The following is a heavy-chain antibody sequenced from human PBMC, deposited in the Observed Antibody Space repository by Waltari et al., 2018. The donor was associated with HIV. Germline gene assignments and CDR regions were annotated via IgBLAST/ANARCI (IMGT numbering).Heavy chain of an antibody. CDR2: IYSGGST. CDR1: GFTVSTYY. J-gene: IGHJ6*02. CDR3: ASIAYCGGDCYPRGMDV. D-gene: IGHD2-21*02. V-gene: IGHV3-66*01. Sequence: EVQLVASGGGLVQPGRSLRLSCAASGFTVSTYYMSWVRQATGKGLGWVSVIYSGGSTYYADAVKGRFTISRDNSKNTLYLQMNSLRAEDTAVYYCASIAYCGGDCYPRGMDVWGQGTTVTVSS.